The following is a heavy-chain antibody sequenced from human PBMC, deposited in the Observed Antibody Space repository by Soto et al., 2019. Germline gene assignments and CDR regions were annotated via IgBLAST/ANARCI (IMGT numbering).Heavy chain of an antibody. Sequence: EVQLVESGGGLVQPGESLRLSCAASGFTFSRYWMHWVRQGPGKGLVWVARITNDGRSTGYADSVKGRFTISRDNAKNTLYRKINSLRAEDTAVYYCARDGGGDYPVDYWGQGTLVTVSS. CDR2: ITNDGRST. CDR1: GFTFSRYW. J-gene: IGHJ4*02. D-gene: IGHD4-17*01. V-gene: IGHV3-74*01. CDR3: ARDGGGDYPVDY.